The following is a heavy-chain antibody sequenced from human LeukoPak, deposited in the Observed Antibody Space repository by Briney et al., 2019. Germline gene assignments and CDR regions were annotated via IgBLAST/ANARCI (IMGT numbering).Heavy chain of an antibody. D-gene: IGHD4-17*01. Sequence: PSETLSLTCAVYGGSFSGYYWSWIRQPPGKGMEWIGEINHSGSTNYNPSLKSRVTISVDTSKNQFSLKLSSVTAADTAVYYCARSGLRSYYYHGMDVWGQGTTVTVSS. J-gene: IGHJ6*02. CDR1: GGSFSGYY. V-gene: IGHV4-34*01. CDR2: INHSGST. CDR3: ARSGLRSYYYHGMDV.